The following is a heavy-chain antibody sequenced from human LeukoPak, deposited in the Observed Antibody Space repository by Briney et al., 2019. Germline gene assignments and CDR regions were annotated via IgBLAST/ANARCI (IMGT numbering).Heavy chain of an antibody. D-gene: IGHD6-19*01. CDR1: GGTFSSYA. Sequence: SVKVSCKASGGTFSSYAISWVRQARGQGLEWMGRIIPILGIANYAQKFQGRVTITADKSTSTAYMELSSLRSEDTAVYYCARDPSYSSGWYRAFDIWGQGTMVTVSS. J-gene: IGHJ3*02. CDR2: IIPILGIA. V-gene: IGHV1-69*04. CDR3: ARDPSYSSGWYRAFDI.